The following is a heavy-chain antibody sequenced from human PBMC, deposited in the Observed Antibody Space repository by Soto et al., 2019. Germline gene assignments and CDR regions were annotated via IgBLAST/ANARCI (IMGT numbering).Heavy chain of an antibody. CDR1: GDSVSSVTTA. J-gene: IGHJ4*02. CDR2: TYYRSRWYT. Sequence: SQTLSLTCAISGDSVSSVTTAWNWVRQSPSRGLEWLGRTYYRSRWYTDYAVSVKSRIIINPDTSKNQFSLQLNAVIPEDTAVYYCSRGTAAASYYYWGQATPFTVSS. CDR3: SRGTAAASYYY. V-gene: IGHV6-1*01. D-gene: IGHD6-13*01.